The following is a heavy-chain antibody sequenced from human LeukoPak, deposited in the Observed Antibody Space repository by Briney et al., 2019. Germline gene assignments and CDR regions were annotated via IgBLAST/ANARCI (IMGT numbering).Heavy chain of an antibody. CDR3: ARDAEGHLDQ. J-gene: IGHJ4*02. V-gene: IGHV3-23*01. CDR2: ISGSSGST. CDR1: GFTFSSYA. Sequence: GGSLRLSCAASGFTFSSYAMSWVRQAPGKGLEWVSVISGSSGSTHYADSVKGRFTISRDNSKNTLHLQMNSLRAEDTAVYYCARDAEGHLDQWGQGTLVTVSS. D-gene: IGHD1-14*01.